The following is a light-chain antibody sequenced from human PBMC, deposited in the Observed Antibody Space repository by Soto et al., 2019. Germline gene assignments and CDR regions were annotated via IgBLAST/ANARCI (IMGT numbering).Light chain of an antibody. Sequence: DIQMTQSPSTLSASVGDRVPITCRASQSIATYLTWYQQKPGKAPKLLIYDASSLESGVPSRFSGSGSGTEFTLTISSLQPDDFATYYCQQYNSYRTFGQGTKVDIK. V-gene: IGKV1-5*01. CDR2: DAS. CDR1: QSIATY. J-gene: IGKJ1*01. CDR3: QQYNSYRT.